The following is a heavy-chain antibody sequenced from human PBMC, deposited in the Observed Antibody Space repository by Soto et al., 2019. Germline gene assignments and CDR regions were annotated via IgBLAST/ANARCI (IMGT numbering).Heavy chain of an antibody. Sequence: PGGSLRLSCEVSGFILSGYGMHWVRQAPGKGLEWVAVIWYHGTTKNYADSVKGRFTISRDISKNTVYLQMDSLKVEDTAVYYCARDVDRTSHLNWFDPWGQGVMVTVSS. V-gene: IGHV3-33*01. D-gene: IGHD5-12*01. CDR3: ARDVDRTSHLNWFDP. CDR2: IWYHGTTK. CDR1: GFILSGYG. J-gene: IGHJ5*02.